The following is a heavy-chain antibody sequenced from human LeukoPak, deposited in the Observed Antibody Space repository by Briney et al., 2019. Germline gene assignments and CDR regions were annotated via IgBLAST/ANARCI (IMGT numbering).Heavy chain of an antibody. CDR3: ARDLDDYNWSFYFDY. CDR1: GFTFSSYA. D-gene: IGHD5-24*01. Sequence: GGSLRLSCAASGFTFSSYAMHWVRQAPGKGLEWVAVISYDRSNKFYADSVKGRFTISRDNSKNTLNLQMNSLRAEDTAVYYCARDLDDYNWSFYFDYWGQGTLVTVSS. V-gene: IGHV3-30*04. J-gene: IGHJ4*02. CDR2: ISYDRSNK.